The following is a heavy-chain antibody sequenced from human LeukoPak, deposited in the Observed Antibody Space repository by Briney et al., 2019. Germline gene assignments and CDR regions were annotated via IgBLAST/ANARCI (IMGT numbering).Heavy chain of an antibody. Sequence: PGGSLRLSCAASGFTFNNYGMHWVRQAPGKGLEWVAVIWYDGSKKYYADSVKGRFTISRANSKNTLYLQMNSLRAEDTAMYYCARDSSGWSHDAFDIWGQGTMVTVSS. CDR3: ARDSSGWSHDAFDI. CDR2: IWYDGSKK. V-gene: IGHV3-33*01. CDR1: GFTFNNYG. D-gene: IGHD6-19*01. J-gene: IGHJ3*02.